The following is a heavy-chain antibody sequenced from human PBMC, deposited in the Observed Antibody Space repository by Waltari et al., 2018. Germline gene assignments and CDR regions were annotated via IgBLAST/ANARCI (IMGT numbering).Heavy chain of an antibody. V-gene: IGHV3-74*03. D-gene: IGHD2-21*01. CDR2: IDEDGAII. J-gene: IGHJ4*02. CDR3: ARDRPTPWSPGDNFDS. CDR1: GFPFSAFW. Sequence: EVQLVESGGGVVQPGGSLGLSCAASGFPFSAFWMPWVRLVPGKGLAWVARIDEDGAIITYADFVRGRFTISRDNAKNTVQLVMESLRVEDTAVYYCARDRPTPWSPGDNFDSWGQGALVTVSS.